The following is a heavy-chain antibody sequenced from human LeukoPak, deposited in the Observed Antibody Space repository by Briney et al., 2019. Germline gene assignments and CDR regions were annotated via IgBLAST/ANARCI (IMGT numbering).Heavy chain of an antibody. CDR1: GFSFNNYA. CDR3: AKMPSTEIYYYYMDV. CDR2: ISTTGGST. Sequence: GGSLRLSCAASGFSFNNYAMSWVRQAPGKGLEWVSAISTTGGSTYYADSVKGRFTTSRDNSKNTLYLQMNSLRAEDTAVYYCAKMPSTEIYYYYMDVWGKGTTVTVSS. V-gene: IGHV3-23*01. J-gene: IGHJ6*03. D-gene: IGHD2-2*01.